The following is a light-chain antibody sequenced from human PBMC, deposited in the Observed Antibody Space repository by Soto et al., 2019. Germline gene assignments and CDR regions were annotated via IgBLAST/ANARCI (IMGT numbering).Light chain of an antibody. CDR1: QSVTGNF. J-gene: IGKJ1*01. CDR2: GAS. V-gene: IGKV3-20*01. Sequence: EIVLTQSPGTLSLSPGERATLSCRARQSVTGNFLAWYQLKPGQAPRLLISGASNRATGVPDRFSGGGSGTDFTLTISRLEPEDIAVYYCQHYGSAPRTFGQGTKVGIQ. CDR3: QHYGSAPRT.